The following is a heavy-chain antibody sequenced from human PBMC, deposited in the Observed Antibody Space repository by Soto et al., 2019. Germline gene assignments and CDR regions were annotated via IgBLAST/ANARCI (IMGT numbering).Heavy chain of an antibody. V-gene: IGHV4-34*01. CDR2: INHSGST. CDR3: ARAFGSSTGAPAYYFDY. CDR1: GGSFSGYY. J-gene: IGHJ4*02. Sequence: PSETLSLTCAVYGGSFSGYYWSWIRQPPGKGLEWIGEINHSGSTNYNPSLKSRVTISVDTSKNQFSLKLSSVTAADTAVYYCARAFGSSTGAPAYYFDYWGQGTLVTVSS. D-gene: IGHD2-2*01.